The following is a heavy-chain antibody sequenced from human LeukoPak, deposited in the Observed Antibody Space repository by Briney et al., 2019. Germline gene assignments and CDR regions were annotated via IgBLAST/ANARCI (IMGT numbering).Heavy chain of an antibody. CDR1: GYTFTSYA. V-gene: IGHV1-3*01. CDR3: ARVGVATNYYYYYGMDV. Sequence: GASVKVSCKASGYTFTSYAMHWVRQAPGQRLEWMGWINAGNGNTKYSQKFQGRVTITRDTSASTAYMELSSLRSEDTAVYYCARVGVATNYYYYYGMDVWGQGTTVTVSS. J-gene: IGHJ6*02. CDR2: INAGNGNT. D-gene: IGHD5-12*01.